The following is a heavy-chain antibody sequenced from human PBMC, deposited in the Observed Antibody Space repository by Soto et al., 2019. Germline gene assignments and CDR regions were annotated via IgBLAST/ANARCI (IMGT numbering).Heavy chain of an antibody. J-gene: IGHJ6*02. CDR3: ARVHGSGSYYHYYYYGMDV. D-gene: IGHD3-10*01. CDR2: IIPIFGTA. CDR1: GGTFSSYA. V-gene: IGHV1-69*01. Sequence: QVQLVQSGAEVKKPGSSVKVSCKASGGTFSSYAISWVRQAPGQGLEWMGGIIPIFGTANYVQKFQGRVTITADESTSTAYMELSSLRSEDTAVYYCARVHGSGSYYHYYYYGMDVWGQGTTVTVSS.